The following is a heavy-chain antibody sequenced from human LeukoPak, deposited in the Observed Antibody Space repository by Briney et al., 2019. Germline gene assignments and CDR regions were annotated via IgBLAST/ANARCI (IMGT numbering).Heavy chain of an antibody. J-gene: IGHJ4*02. D-gene: IGHD3-10*01. CDR3: ARGDGPIHGRYYFDY. CDR2: TFYRSKWSS. V-gene: IGHV6-1*01. Sequence: SQTLSLTCAISGDSVSGKSVAWNWIRQSPSRGLEWLGRTFYRSKWSSEYATSMKGRITINPDTSKNQFSLQLISVSPEDTAVYYCARGDGPIHGRYYFDYWGQGTLITVSS. CDR1: GDSVSGKSVA.